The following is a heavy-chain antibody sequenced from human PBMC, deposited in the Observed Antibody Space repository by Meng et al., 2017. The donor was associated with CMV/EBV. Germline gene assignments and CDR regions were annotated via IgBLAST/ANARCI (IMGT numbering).Heavy chain of an antibody. D-gene: IGHD2/OR15-2a*01. Sequence: GGSLRLSCAASGFTFSSYSMNWVRQAPGKGLEWVSSISSSSSYIYYADSVKGRFTISRDNAKNSLYLQMNSLRAEDTAVYYCARGFLRAEYYYGMDVWGQGTTVTVSS. J-gene: IGHJ6*02. CDR3: ARGFLRAEYYYGMDV. CDR1: GFTFSSYS. CDR2: ISSSSSYI. V-gene: IGHV3-21*01.